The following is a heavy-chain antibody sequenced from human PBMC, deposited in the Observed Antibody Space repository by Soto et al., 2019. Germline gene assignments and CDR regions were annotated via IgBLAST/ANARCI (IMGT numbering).Heavy chain of an antibody. Sequence: EVQLVESGGGLVKPGGSLRLSCAASGFTFSNAWMSWVRQAPGKGLEWVGRIKSKTDGGTTDYAAPEKGRFTISRDDSKNTLYLQRNSLKTEDTAVYYCTSAFRSGGSGEAPDYWGQGTLVTVSS. CDR3: TSAFRSGGSGEAPDY. CDR1: GFTFSNAW. D-gene: IGHD2-15*01. V-gene: IGHV3-15*01. CDR2: IKSKTDGGTT. J-gene: IGHJ4*02.